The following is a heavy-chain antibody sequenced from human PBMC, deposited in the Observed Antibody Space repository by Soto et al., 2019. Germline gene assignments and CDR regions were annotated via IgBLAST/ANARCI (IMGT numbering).Heavy chain of an antibody. CDR1: GFTFSSYG. D-gene: IGHD2-15*01. J-gene: IGHJ4*02. CDR3: ARGCSGGSCFDY. CDR2: IWYDGSNK. V-gene: IGHV3-33*01. Sequence: VQLVESGGGVVQPGRSLRLSCAASGFTFSSYGMHWVRQAPGKGLEWVAVIWYDGSNKYYADSVKGRFTISRDNSKNTLYLQMNSLRAEDTAVYYCARGCSGGSCFDYWGQGTLVTVSS.